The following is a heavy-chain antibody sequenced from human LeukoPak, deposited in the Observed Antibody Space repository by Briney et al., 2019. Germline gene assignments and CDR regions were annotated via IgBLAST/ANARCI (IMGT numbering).Heavy chain of an antibody. D-gene: IGHD3-22*01. CDR2: INPSGGST. V-gene: IGHV1-46*01. CDR1: GYTFTSYY. J-gene: IGHJ6*02. Sequence: ASVKVSCKASGYTFTSYYMHWVRQAPGQGLEWMGIINPSGGSTSYAQKFQGRVTMTRDTSTSTVYMELSGLRSEDTAVYYCARDILLCYYDSSGYCSGMDVWGQGTTVTVSS. CDR3: ARDILLCYYDSSGYCSGMDV.